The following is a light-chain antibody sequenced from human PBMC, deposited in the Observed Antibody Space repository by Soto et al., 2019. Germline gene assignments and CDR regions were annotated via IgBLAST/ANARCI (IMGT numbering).Light chain of an antibody. V-gene: IGLV1-47*01. CDR3: AAWDDSLSRPGV. Sequence: QSVLTQPPSASGTPGQRVAISCSGSSSNIGSNYVYWYQQLPGTAPKLLIYRNNQRPSGVPDRFSGSKSGTSASLAISGLRSEDEAEYYCAAWDDSLSRPGVFGGGTKLTVL. CDR1: SSNIGSNY. J-gene: IGLJ2*01. CDR2: RNN.